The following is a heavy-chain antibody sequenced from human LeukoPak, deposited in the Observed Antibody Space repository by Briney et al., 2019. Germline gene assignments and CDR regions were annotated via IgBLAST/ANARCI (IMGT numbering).Heavy chain of an antibody. J-gene: IGHJ6*02. CDR2: INHSGST. V-gene: IGHV4-34*01. CDR1: GGSFSGYY. Sequence: PSETLSLTCAVYGGSFSGYYWSWIRQPPGKGREWIGEINHSGSTNYNPSLKSRVTISVDTSKNQFSLKLSSVTAADTAVYYCARGQTAMYPYYYYYGMDVWGQGTTVTVSS. D-gene: IGHD5-18*01. CDR3: ARGQTAMYPYYYYYGMDV.